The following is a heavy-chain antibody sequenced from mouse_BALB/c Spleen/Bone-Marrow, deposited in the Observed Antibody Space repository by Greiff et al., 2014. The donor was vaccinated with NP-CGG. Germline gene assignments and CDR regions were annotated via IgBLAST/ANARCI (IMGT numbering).Heavy chain of an antibody. J-gene: IGHJ2*01. CDR2: IWGGGST. Sequence: VKLMESGPGLVAPSQSLSITCTVSGFSLSRYSVHWVRQPPGKGLEWLGMIWGGGSTDYNSALKSRLSISKDNSMSQVFLKMNSLQTDDTAMYYCARLYGNYGGYFDYWGQGTTLTVSS. CDR3: ARLYGNYGGYFDY. V-gene: IGHV2-6-4*01. D-gene: IGHD2-10*02. CDR1: GFSLSRYS.